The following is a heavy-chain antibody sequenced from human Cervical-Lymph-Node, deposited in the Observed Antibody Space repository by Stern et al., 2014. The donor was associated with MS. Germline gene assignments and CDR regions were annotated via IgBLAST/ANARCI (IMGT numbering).Heavy chain of an antibody. Sequence: VQLVESGAEVKKPGASVKVSCKASGYTFTDYYMHWVRQAPGQGLEWMGWINPNSGGTNYAQKFQGRVTMTRDTSISKAFMELSRLRSDDTAVYYCARALAARMGVVYWGQGTLVTVSS. CDR3: ARALAARMGVVY. D-gene: IGHD6-6*01. J-gene: IGHJ4*02. CDR2: INPNSGGT. V-gene: IGHV1-2*02. CDR1: GYTFTDYY.